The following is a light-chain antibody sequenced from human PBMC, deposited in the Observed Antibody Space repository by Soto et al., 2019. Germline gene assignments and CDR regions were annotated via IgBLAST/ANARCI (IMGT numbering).Light chain of an antibody. Sequence: EIGMTQSPATLSVSPGERAALSCRASQRIGDFLAWYQQKPGQAPRLLIYGASTKATGIPARFSGSGSGTEFTLTISTVQSEDFAVYFCQHYYEWPLTFGGGTQVEIK. CDR1: QRIGDF. CDR3: QHYYEWPLT. CDR2: GAS. V-gene: IGKV3-15*01. J-gene: IGKJ4*01.